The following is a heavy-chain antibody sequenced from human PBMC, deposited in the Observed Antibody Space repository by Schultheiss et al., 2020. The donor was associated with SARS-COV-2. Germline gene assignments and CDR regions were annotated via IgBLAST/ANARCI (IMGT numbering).Heavy chain of an antibody. Sequence: SETLSLTCTVSGGSVSSGSYYWSWIRQPPGKGLEWIGYIYYSGSTNYNPSLKSRVTISVDTSKNQFSLKLSSVTAADTAVYYCARDLPDDYGDYIDYFDYWGQGTLVTVSS. CDR1: GGSVSSGSYY. D-gene: IGHD4-17*01. J-gene: IGHJ4*02. V-gene: IGHV4-61*01. CDR2: IYYSGST. CDR3: ARDLPDDYGDYIDYFDY.